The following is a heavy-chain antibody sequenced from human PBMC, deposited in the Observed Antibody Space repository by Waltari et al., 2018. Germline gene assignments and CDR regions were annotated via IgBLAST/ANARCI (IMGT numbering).Heavy chain of an antibody. CDR3: ARDVGVVGATTKCDY. Sequence: EVQLVESGGGLVQPGGSLRLSCAASGFTFSSYWMSWVRQAPGKGLEWVANIKQDGREKYYVDSVKGRFTISRDNAKNSLYLQMNSLRAEDTAVYYCARDVGVVGATTKCDYWGQGTLVTVSS. D-gene: IGHD1-26*01. V-gene: IGHV3-7*01. CDR1: GFTFSSYW. CDR2: IKQDGREK. J-gene: IGHJ4*02.